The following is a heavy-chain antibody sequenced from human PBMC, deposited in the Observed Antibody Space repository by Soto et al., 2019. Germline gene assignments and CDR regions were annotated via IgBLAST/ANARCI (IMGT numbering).Heavy chain of an antibody. CDR3: ARRGTYSRGWDY. J-gene: IGHJ4*01. V-gene: IGHV5-51*01. D-gene: IGHD6-19*01. CDR1: GDIFSSYW. CDR2: THGGDANT. Sequence: VQSLKISWKGSGDIFSSYWIGWVSQMHGKGLEWMGITHGGDANTRYSPSFEGQVTISTDKSITTAYLQWSSLKASDTAMYYCARRGTYSRGWDYWGQGTLGTVSS.